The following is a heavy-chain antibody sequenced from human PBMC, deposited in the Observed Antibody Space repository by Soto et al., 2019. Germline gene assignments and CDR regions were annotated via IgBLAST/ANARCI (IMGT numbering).Heavy chain of an antibody. CDR2: ITPNNGYT. D-gene: IGHD3-3*01. V-gene: IGHV1-18*01. J-gene: IGHJ5*02. Sequence: QLQLMQSGGEAKNPGASVKVSCEASGYSFSTYAISWLRQAPGQGLEWMGLITPNNGYTNYAQKFQGRLILTTDIPSSTAYMELTSLRYDDTAMYYCATSYDSVFDPWGQGTLVSVS. CDR3: ATSYDSVFDP. CDR1: GYSFSTYA.